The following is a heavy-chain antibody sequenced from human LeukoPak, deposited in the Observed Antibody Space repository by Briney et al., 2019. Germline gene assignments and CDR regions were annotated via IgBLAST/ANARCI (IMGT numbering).Heavy chain of an antibody. J-gene: IGHJ4*02. D-gene: IGHD6-19*01. CDR3: ATLSVAGPGVDF. V-gene: IGHV3-48*04. CDR2: ISSGGINR. CDR1: GFPLSNYW. Sequence: GGSLRLSCAASGFPLSNYWMSWVRQAPGKGLEWVSEISSGGINRYYTDSVKGRFTISRDNAENSLYLQMKSLRADDTAVYYCATLSVAGPGVDFWGQGTLVTVSS.